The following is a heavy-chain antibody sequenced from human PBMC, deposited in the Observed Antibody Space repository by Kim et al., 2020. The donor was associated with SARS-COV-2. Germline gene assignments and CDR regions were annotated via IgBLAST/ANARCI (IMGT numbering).Heavy chain of an antibody. CDR3: AKEGIAVARIGRYYFDY. Sequence: VEGRFTISRDNSKNTLYLQMNSLRAEDTAVYYCAKEGIAVARIGRYYFDYWGQGTLVTVSS. J-gene: IGHJ4*02. V-gene: IGHV3-30*02. D-gene: IGHD6-19*01.